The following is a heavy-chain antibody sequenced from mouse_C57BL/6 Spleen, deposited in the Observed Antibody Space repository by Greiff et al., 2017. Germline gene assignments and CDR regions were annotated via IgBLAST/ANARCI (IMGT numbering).Heavy chain of an antibody. J-gene: IGHJ4*01. D-gene: IGHD1-1*01. CDR2: INPSSGYT. V-gene: IGHV1-7*01. Sequence: VQLQQSGAELAKPGASVKLSCNASGYTFTSYWMHWVKQRPGQGLEWIGYINPSSGYTKYNQKFKDKATLTAYKSSSTAYMQLSSLTYEDSAVYYCAANPFITTVVARDYWGQGTSVTVSS. CDR3: AANPFITTVVARDY. CDR1: GYTFTSYW.